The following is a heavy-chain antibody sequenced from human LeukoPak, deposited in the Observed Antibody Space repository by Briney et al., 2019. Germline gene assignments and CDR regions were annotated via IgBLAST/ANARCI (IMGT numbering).Heavy chain of an antibody. Sequence: SVKVSCKASGYTFTGYYMHWVRQAPGQGLEWMGGIIPIFGTANYAQKFQGRVTITRDTSASTAYMELSSLRSEDTAVYYCAREELDAFDIWGQGTMVTVSS. V-gene: IGHV1-69*05. CDR2: IIPIFGTA. CDR3: AREELDAFDI. J-gene: IGHJ3*02. D-gene: IGHD1-26*01. CDR1: GYTFTGYY.